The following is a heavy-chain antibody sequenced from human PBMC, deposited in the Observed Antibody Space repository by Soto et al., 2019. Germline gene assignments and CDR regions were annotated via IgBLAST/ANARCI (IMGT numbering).Heavy chain of an antibody. Sequence: PGGSLRLSCAASGFIFKSYAMSWVRQAPGKGLEWVSGINAGGSSSYYADSVKGRFTISRDNSKDTLSLQMNSLRAEDTAIYYCAKERRALTPRYYFDSWGQGPLATASS. V-gene: IGHV3-23*01. D-gene: IGHD3-16*02. CDR3: AKERRALTPRYYFDS. CDR2: INAGGSSS. CDR1: GFIFKSYA. J-gene: IGHJ4*02.